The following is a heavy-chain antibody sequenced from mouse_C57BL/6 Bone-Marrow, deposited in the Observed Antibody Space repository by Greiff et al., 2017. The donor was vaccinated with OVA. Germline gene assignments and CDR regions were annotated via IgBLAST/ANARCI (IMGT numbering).Heavy chain of an antibody. CDR2: IDPSDSYT. Sequence: QVHVKQPGAELVKPGASVKLSCKASGYTFTSYWMQWVKQRPGQGLEWIGEIDPSDSYTNYNQKFKGKATLTVDTSSSTAYMQLSSLTSEDSAVYYCAREDWDVPDYWGQGTTLTVSS. CDR3: AREDWDVPDY. V-gene: IGHV1-50*01. D-gene: IGHD4-1*01. J-gene: IGHJ2*01. CDR1: GYTFTSYW.